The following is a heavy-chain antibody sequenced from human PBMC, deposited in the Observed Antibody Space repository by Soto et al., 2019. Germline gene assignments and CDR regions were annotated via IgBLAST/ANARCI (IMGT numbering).Heavy chain of an antibody. Sequence: QVQLVQSGAEVKKPGSSVKVSCKASGGTFSSYAISWVRQAPGQGLEWMGGIIPIFGTANYAQKFQGRVTITADESTRTAYMELSSLRSADKAVYYCARDAGGDESSSPPPTFDYWGQGTLVTVSS. CDR1: GGTFSSYA. V-gene: IGHV1-69*01. CDR3: ARDAGGDESSSPPPTFDY. D-gene: IGHD6-6*01. J-gene: IGHJ4*02. CDR2: IIPIFGTA.